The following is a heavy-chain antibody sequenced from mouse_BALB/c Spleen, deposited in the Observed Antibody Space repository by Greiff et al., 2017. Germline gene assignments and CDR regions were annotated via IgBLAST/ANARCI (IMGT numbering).Heavy chain of an antibody. CDR1: GYAFTNYL. CDR3: ARCGNYFEY. V-gene: IGHV1-54*01. D-gene: IGHD1-1*02. J-gene: IGHJ2*01. CDR2: INPGSGGT. Sequence: VQLQQSGAELVRPGTSVKVSCKASGYAFTNYLIEWVKQRPGQGLEWIGVINPGSGGTNYNEKFKGKATLTADKSSSTAYMQLSSLTSDDSAVYFCARCGNYFEYWGQGTTLTVSS.